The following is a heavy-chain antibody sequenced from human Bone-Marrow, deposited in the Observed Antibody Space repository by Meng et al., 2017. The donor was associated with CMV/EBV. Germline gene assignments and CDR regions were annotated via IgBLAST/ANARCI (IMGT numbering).Heavy chain of an antibody. Sequence: SETLSLTCSVSGASIGGSPYYWGWIRQSPGRGLEWVGSVYSGGSTYHNPSLKSRVTISVDTSKNQFSLKLSSVTAADTAVYYCARYDFWSGYLHGMDVWGQGTTVTVSS. CDR2: VYSGGST. CDR1: GASIGGSPYY. V-gene: IGHV4-39*07. J-gene: IGHJ6*02. CDR3: ARYDFWSGYLHGMDV. D-gene: IGHD3-3*01.